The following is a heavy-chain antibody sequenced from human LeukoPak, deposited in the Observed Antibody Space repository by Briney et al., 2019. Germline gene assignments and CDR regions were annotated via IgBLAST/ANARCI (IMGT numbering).Heavy chain of an antibody. D-gene: IGHD4-17*01. Sequence: GVSLRLSCAAAGFTVSSNYMSWVRQAPGKGLEWVSVIYSGGGTYYADSVKGRFTISRDNSKNTLYLQMNSLRAEDTAVYYCARDPYGDYDAFDIWGQGTMLTVSS. V-gene: IGHV3-53*01. J-gene: IGHJ3*02. CDR3: ARDPYGDYDAFDI. CDR1: GFTVSSNY. CDR2: IYSGGGT.